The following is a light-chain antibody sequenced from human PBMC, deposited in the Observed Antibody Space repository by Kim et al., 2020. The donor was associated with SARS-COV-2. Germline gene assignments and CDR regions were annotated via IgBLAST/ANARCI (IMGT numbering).Light chain of an antibody. Sequence: VAWGQTVSITCQGDSLRSYYATWDQQKPGQAPILVIYGKNNRPSGIPERFSGSSSGNTASLTITGTQAGDEADYYCNSRDSNDNVVFGGGTQLTVL. V-gene: IGLV3-19*01. CDR2: GKN. CDR1: SLRSYY. J-gene: IGLJ2*01. CDR3: NSRDSNDNVV.